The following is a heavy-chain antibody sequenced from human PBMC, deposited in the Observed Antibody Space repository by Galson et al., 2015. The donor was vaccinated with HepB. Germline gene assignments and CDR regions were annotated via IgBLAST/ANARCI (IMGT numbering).Heavy chain of an antibody. CDR3: ARDGDYSNDHWFDP. CDR1: GYTFTSYG. J-gene: IGHJ5*02. V-gene: IGHV1-18*04. CDR2: ISAYNGNT. D-gene: IGHD4-11*01. Sequence: SVKVSCKASGYTFTSYGISWVRQAPGQGLEWMGWISAYNGNTNYAQKLQGRVAMTTDTSTSTAYMELRSLRSEDTAVYYCARDGDYSNDHWFDPWGQGTLVTVSS.